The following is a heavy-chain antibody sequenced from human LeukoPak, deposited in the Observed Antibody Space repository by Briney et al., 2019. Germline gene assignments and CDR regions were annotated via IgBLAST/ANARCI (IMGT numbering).Heavy chain of an antibody. V-gene: IGHV3-30*02. D-gene: IGHD1-1*01. CDR3: ARDLPSGNDAQFDY. J-gene: IGHJ4*02. Sequence: AGGSLRLSCAASGFQFSGYGLHWVRQAPDKGLEWVAFIRYDGSNEYYADSVKGRFTISRDKSKNTLSLQMNSLRVEDTAVYYCARDLPSGNDAQFDYWGQGTLVTVSS. CDR2: IRYDGSNE. CDR1: GFQFSGYG.